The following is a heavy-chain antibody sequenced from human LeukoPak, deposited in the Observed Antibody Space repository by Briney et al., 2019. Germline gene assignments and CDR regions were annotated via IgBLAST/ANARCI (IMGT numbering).Heavy chain of an antibody. V-gene: IGHV4-4*02. CDR2: IYHSGST. CDR1: GGSISSSNW. J-gene: IGHJ4*02. CDR3: ARANIVVVPAAPSCFDY. D-gene: IGHD2-2*01. Sequence: PSGTLSLTCAVSGGSISSSNWWSWVRQPPGKGLEWIGEIYHSGSTNYNPSLKSRVTISVDTSKNQFSLKLSSVTAADTAVYYCARANIVVVPAAPSCFDYWGQGTLVTVSS.